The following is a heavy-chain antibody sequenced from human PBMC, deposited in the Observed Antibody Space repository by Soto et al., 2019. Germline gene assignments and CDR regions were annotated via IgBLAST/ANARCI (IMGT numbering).Heavy chain of an antibody. Sequence: SETLSLTCTVSGGSISSGGYYWSWIRQHPGKGLEWIGYIYYSGSTYYNPSLKSRVTISVDMSKNQFSLKLSSVTAADTAVYYCARQGITIFEGYYYMDVWGKGTTVTVSS. CDR1: GGSISSGGYY. CDR2: IYYSGST. CDR3: ARQGITIFEGYYYMDV. V-gene: IGHV4-31*03. D-gene: IGHD3-3*01. J-gene: IGHJ6*03.